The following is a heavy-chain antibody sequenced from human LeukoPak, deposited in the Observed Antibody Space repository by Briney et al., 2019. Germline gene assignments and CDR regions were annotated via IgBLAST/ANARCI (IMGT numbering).Heavy chain of an antibody. CDR1: GLSISSDYW. D-gene: IGHD6-19*01. CDR3: ASRANGYSSGWTRH. Sequence: SDTLSLTCAVSGLSISSDYWWGWIRQPPGKGLECIGEINHSGSTNYNPSLKSRVTISVDTSKNQFSLKLSSVTAADTAVYYCASRANGYSSGWTRHWGQGTTVTVSS. CDR2: INHSGST. J-gene: IGHJ3*01. V-gene: IGHV4-38-2*01.